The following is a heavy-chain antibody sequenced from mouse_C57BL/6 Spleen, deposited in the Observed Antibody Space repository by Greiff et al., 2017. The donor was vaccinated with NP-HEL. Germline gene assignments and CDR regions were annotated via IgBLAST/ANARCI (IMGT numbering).Heavy chain of an antibody. J-gene: IGHJ1*03. CDR1: GYTFTSYW. V-gene: IGHV1-69*01. CDR2: IDPSDSYT. CDR3: ARFLSGGYFDV. Sequence: QVQLKQPGAELVMPGASVKLSCKASGYTFTSYWLHWVKQRPGQGLEWIGEIDPSDSYTNYNQKFQGKSTLTVDKSSSTAYMQLSSLTSEDSAVYYCARFLSGGYFDVWGTGTTVTVSS.